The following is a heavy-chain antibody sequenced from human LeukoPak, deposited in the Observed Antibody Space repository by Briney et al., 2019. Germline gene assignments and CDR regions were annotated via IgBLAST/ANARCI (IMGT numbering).Heavy chain of an antibody. Sequence: GSLRLSCAASEFTVSTNYMSWVRQAPGKGLEWVSIIYTTGGKYYADSVKGRFTISRDNSKHTLYLQMNSLRGEDTAVYYCARGSDGWFAFDYWGQGILVTVSS. CDR3: ARGSDGWFAFDY. V-gene: IGHV3-66*01. D-gene: IGHD6-19*01. CDR2: IYTTGGK. J-gene: IGHJ4*02. CDR1: EFTVSTNY.